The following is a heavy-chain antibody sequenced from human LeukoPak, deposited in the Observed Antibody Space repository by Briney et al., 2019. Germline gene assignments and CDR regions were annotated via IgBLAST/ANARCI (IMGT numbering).Heavy chain of an antibody. Sequence: GGSLRLSCAASGFTVSSNYMSWVRQAPGKGLEWVSVIYSGGSTYYADSVKGRFTISRDNSENTLYLQMNSLRAEDTAVYYCARAKGSSSWYHYWGQGTLVTVSS. CDR1: GFTVSSNY. CDR2: IYSGGST. CDR3: ARAKGSSSWYHY. V-gene: IGHV3-66*01. D-gene: IGHD6-13*01. J-gene: IGHJ4*02.